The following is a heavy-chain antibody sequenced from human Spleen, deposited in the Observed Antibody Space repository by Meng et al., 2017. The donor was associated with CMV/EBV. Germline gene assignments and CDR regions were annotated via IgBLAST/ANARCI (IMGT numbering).Heavy chain of an antibody. CDR1: GFTFSNYA. J-gene: IGHJ6*02. Sequence: GESLKISCAASGFTFSNYAMNWVRQAPGKGLEWVANIKQDGSEKYYVDSVKGRFTISRDNAKNSLYLQMNSLRAEDTAVYYCARDSPIEYSSSSLYYYYGMDVWGQGTTVTVSS. CDR3: ARDSPIEYSSSSLYYYYGMDV. V-gene: IGHV3-7*01. D-gene: IGHD6-6*01. CDR2: IKQDGSEK.